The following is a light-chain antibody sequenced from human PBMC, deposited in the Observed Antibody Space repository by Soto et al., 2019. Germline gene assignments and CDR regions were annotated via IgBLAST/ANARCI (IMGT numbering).Light chain of an antibody. CDR1: SSDVGSYNY. J-gene: IGLJ2*01. Sequence: QSLLTQAASVSGSPGQSITISCTGTSSDVGSYNYVSWYQQHPGKAPKLMIYEVSNRPSGVSNRFSGSKSGNTASLTISGLQAADEADYYCSSYTRSSTLIFGGGTKLTVL. CDR2: EVS. V-gene: IGLV2-14*01. CDR3: SSYTRSSTLI.